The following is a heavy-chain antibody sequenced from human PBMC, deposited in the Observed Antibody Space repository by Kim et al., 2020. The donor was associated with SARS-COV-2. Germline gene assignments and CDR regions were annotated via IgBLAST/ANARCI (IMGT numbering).Heavy chain of an antibody. D-gene: IGHD2-15*01. J-gene: IGHJ3*02. CDR1: GFTFSSYA. CDR2: ISYDGSNK. Sequence: GGSLRLSCAASGFTFSSYAMHWVRQAPGKGLEWVAVISYDGSNKYYADSVKGRFTISRDNSKNTLYLQMNSLRAEDTAVYYCARWGEGIVVVVAAKTSNAFDIWGQGTMVTVSS. V-gene: IGHV3-30*04. CDR3: ARWGEGIVVVVAAKTSNAFDI.